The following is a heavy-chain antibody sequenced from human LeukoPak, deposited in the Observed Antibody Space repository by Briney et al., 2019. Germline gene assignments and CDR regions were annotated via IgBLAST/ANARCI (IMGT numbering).Heavy chain of an antibody. CDR1: GFTFSDYY. CDR2: ISSSGSTI. D-gene: IGHD1-26*01. Sequence: GGSLRLSCAASGFTFSDYYMSWVRQAPGKGLEWVSYISSSGSTIYYADSVKGRFTISRDNAKNSLYLQMSSLRAEDTAVYYCARRYSVSYYIYYYYYGMDVWGQRTKVTVSS. CDR3: ARRYSVSYYIYYYYYGMDV. J-gene: IGHJ6*02. V-gene: IGHV3-11*01.